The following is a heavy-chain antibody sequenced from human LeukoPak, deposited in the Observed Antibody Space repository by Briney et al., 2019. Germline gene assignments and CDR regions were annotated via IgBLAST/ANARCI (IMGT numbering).Heavy chain of an antibody. Sequence: ASVKVSCKASGYTFTSYYMHWVRQAPGQGLEWMGIINPSGGSTSYAQKFQGRDTMTRDTSTSTVYMELSSLRSEDTAVYYCARDWGWFGELLFDAFDIWGQGTMVTVSS. CDR2: INPSGGST. CDR1: GYTFTSYY. D-gene: IGHD3-10*01. V-gene: IGHV1-46*01. CDR3: ARDWGWFGELLFDAFDI. J-gene: IGHJ3*02.